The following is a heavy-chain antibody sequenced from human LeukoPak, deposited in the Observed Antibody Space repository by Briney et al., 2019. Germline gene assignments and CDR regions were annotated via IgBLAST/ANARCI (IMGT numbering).Heavy chain of an antibody. J-gene: IGHJ4*02. CDR1: GFTFDDYA. CDR3: AKDSHSSSWLFDY. Sequence: GRSLRLSCAASGFTFDDYAMRWVRQAPGKGLEWVSGISWNSGSIGYADSVKGRFTISRDNAKNSLYLQMNGLRAEDTALYYCAKDSHSSSWLFDYWGQGTLVTVSS. CDR2: ISWNSGSI. V-gene: IGHV3-9*01. D-gene: IGHD6-13*01.